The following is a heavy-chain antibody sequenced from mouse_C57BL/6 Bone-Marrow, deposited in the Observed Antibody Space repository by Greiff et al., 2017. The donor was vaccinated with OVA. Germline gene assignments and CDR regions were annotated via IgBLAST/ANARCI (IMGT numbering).Heavy chain of an antibody. CDR3: ARWDWAFAD. CDR2: IDPSDSYT. CDR1: GYTFTSYW. V-gene: IGHV1-69*01. J-gene: IGHJ3*01. Sequence: QVQLQQPGAELVMPGASVKLSCKASGYTFTSYWMHWVKQRPGQGLEWIGEIDPSDSYTNYTQKFKGKSTLTVDKSSSTAYMQLSSLTSEDSAVYYCARWDWAFADWGQGTLVTVSA. D-gene: IGHD4-1*01.